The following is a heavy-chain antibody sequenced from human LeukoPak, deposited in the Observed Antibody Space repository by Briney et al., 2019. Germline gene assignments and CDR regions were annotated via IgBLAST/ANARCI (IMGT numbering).Heavy chain of an antibody. Sequence: GRSLRLSCAASGFTFSSYAMHWVRQAPGKGLEWVAVISYDGSNKYYADSVKGRFTISRDNSKNTLYLQMNSLRAEDTAVYYCARGASMIVVVMYAFDIWGQGTMVTVSS. J-gene: IGHJ3*02. CDR1: GFTFSSYA. CDR3: ARGASMIVVVMYAFDI. V-gene: IGHV3-30-3*01. D-gene: IGHD3-22*01. CDR2: ISYDGSNK.